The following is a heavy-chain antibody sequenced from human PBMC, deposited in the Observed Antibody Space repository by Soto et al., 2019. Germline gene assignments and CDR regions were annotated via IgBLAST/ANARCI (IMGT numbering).Heavy chain of an antibody. CDR2: TYYRSKWYY. CDR3: ARGEQYSGRIFDY. CDR1: GDSVSSNSAG. J-gene: IGHJ4*01. D-gene: IGHD1-26*01. Sequence: QVQLQQSGPGLVKPSQTLSLTCAITGDSVSSNSAGWSWVRQSPSRGLEWLGRTYYRSKWYYEYAVSVRGRITIHPDTSKNQYSLQLNSVTPEDTAVYFCARGEQYSGRIFDYWGQGTLVTVSS. V-gene: IGHV6-1*01.